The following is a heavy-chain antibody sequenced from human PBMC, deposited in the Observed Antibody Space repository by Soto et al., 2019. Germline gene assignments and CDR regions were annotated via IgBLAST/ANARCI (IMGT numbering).Heavy chain of an antibody. V-gene: IGHV1-18*01. CDR2: ISAYNGET. CDR1: GYTFTSYG. Sequence: ASVKVSCKASGYTFTSYGISWVRQAPGQGLEWMGWISAYNGETNYAQKLQGRVTMTTDTSTDTAYMELSSLRSEDTAVYYCATDLRTMVRGVPALDYWGQGTLVTVSS. D-gene: IGHD3-10*01. CDR3: ATDLRTMVRGVPALDY. J-gene: IGHJ4*02.